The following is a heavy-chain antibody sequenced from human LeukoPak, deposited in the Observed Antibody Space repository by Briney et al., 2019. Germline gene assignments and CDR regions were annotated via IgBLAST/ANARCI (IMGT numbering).Heavy chain of an antibody. D-gene: IGHD2-15*01. CDR2: INHSGST. V-gene: IGHV4-34*01. J-gene: IGHJ4*02. CDR1: GGSFSGYY. CDR3: ARAGGYCSGDSCYYWYFDY. Sequence: SETLSLTCAVYGGSFSGYYWSWIRQPPGKGLEWIGEINHSGSTNYNPSLKSRVTISVDTSKNQFSLKLSSVPAADTAVYYCARAGGYCSGDSCYYWYFDYWGQGTLVTVSS.